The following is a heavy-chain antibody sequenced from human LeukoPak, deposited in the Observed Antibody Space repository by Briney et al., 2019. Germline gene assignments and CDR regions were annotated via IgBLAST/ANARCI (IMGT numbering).Heavy chain of an antibody. D-gene: IGHD6-13*01. V-gene: IGHV5-51*01. CDR1: GYSFTSYW. CDR2: IYPGDSHT. CDR3: ARHFISRQQLAPNNHYYYYYYMDV. J-gene: IGHJ6*03. Sequence: GESLKISCKGSGYSFTSYWIGWVRQMPGKGLEWMGIIYPGDSHTRYSPSFQGQVTISADKSISTAYLQWSSLKASDTAMYYCARHFISRQQLAPNNHYYYYYYMDVWGKGTTVTVSS.